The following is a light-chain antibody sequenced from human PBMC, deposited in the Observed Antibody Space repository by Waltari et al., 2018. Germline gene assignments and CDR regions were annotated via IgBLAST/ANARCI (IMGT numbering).Light chain of an antibody. CDR1: SSDVGNYNL. CDR2: AVS. Sequence: QSALTQPASVSGSPGQSITISSPGTSSDVGNYNLVSWYQQHPGRAPKLIIYAVSERPSGVSNRFSGSKSANTASLTVSGLQAEDEADYYCCSYAGRTTWVFGGGTNLTVL. CDR3: CSYAGRTTWV. V-gene: IGLV2-23*02. J-gene: IGLJ3*02.